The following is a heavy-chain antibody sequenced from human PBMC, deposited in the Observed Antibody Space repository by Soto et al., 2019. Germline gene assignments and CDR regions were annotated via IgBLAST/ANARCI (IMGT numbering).Heavy chain of an antibody. V-gene: IGHV4-39*01. CDR2: IYYSGST. CDR1: GGSISSSSYY. CDR3: ARHIVVVPAARRSDYYYMDV. D-gene: IGHD2-2*01. J-gene: IGHJ6*03. Sequence: SETLSVTCTVSGGSISSSSYYWGWIRQPPGKGLEWIGSIYYSGSTYYNPSLKSRVTISVDTSKNQFSLKLSSVTAADTAVYYCARHIVVVPAARRSDYYYMDVWGKGTTVTVSS.